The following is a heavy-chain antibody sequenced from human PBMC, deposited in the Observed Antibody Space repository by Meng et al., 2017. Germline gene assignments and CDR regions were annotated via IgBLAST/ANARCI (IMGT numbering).Heavy chain of an antibody. CDR3: ARHPPGGYCSSTSCLRPKNNWFDP. CDR2: INHSGST. V-gene: IGHV4-34*01. D-gene: IGHD2-2*01. J-gene: IGHJ5*02. CDR1: GGSFSGYY. Sequence: QVRMQRGGEGLLKPSETLSLTCAVYGGSFSGYYWSWIRQPPGKGLEWIGEINHSGSTNYNPSLKSRVTISVDTSKNQFSLKLSSVTAADTAVYYCARHPPGGYCSSTSCLRPKNNWFDPWGQGTLVTVSS.